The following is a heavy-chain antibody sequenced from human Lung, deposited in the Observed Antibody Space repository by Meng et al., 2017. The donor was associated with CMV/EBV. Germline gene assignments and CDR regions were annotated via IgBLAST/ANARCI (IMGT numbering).Heavy chain of an antibody. J-gene: IGHJ5*02. CDR1: GTSFSTYA. CDR3: AKSPPRMITFGGLISNT. D-gene: IGHD3-16*02. V-gene: IGHV3-30*02. Sequence: GGSLRLSCAASGTSFSTYAMNWVRQAPGKGLEWVAFLRHDGSGEHYADSVKGRFTISRDTSEETLYLQMNSLRAEDTAVYYCAKSPPRMITFGGLISNTWDQGTLVTVSS. CDR2: LRHDGSGE.